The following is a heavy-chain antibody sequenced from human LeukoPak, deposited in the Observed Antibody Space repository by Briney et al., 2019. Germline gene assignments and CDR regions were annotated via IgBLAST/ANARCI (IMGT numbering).Heavy chain of an antibody. Sequence: PGGSLRLSCAASGFTFSTSALSWVRQAPGKGLEWVSAISGGGDRTYYADSVQGRFAISRDNSKNTLYLQMNSLRAEDTAVYYCARDRGAAAGTKGFSWFDPWGQGTLVTVSS. J-gene: IGHJ5*02. CDR2: ISGGGDRT. V-gene: IGHV3-23*01. CDR1: GFTFSTSA. CDR3: ARDRGAAAGTKGFSWFDP. D-gene: IGHD6-13*01.